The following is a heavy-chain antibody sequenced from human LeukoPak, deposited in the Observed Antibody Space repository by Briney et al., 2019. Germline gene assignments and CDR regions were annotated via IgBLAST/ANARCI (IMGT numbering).Heavy chain of an antibody. D-gene: IGHD5-12*01. CDR3: ARGYSGYDSGVGYFDY. J-gene: IGHJ4*02. V-gene: IGHV4-61*01. CDR2: INHSGST. Sequence: SETLSLTCTVSGGSVSSGSYYWSWIRQPPGKGLEWIGEINHSGSTNYNPSLKSRVTISVDTSKNQFSLKLSSVTAADTAVYYCARGYSGYDSGVGYFDYWGQGTLVTVSS. CDR1: GGSVSSGSYY.